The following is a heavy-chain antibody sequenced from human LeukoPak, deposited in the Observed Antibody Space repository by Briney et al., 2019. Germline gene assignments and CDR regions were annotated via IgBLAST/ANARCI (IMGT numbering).Heavy chain of an antibody. Sequence: GASVKVSCKASGGTFSSYAISWVRQAPGQGLEWMGGIIPIFGTANYAQKFQGRVTITADESTSTAYMELSSLRSEDTPVYYCARGFVGVYYFDYWGQGTLVTVSS. D-gene: IGHD2-21*01. CDR2: IIPIFGTA. CDR1: GGTFSSYA. V-gene: IGHV1-69*13. J-gene: IGHJ4*02. CDR3: ARGFVGVYYFDY.